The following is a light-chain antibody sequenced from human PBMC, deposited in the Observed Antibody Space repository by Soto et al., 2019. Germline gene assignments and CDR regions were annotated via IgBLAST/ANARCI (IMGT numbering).Light chain of an antibody. V-gene: IGKV3-15*01. CDR1: QSVRSN. CDR3: QHYNNWPPYT. CDR2: GAS. Sequence: EVVMTQSPATLSVSPGERAMLSCRASQSVRSNLAWYQQKPGQPPRLLIYGASTRATGIPARFSGSAAGTEFTLAISSLQSEDFAVYYCQHYNNWPPYTFGQGTKLEIK. J-gene: IGKJ2*01.